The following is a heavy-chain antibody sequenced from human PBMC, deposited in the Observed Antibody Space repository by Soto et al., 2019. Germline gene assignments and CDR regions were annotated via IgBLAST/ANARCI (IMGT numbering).Heavy chain of an antibody. D-gene: IGHD3-9*01. J-gene: IGHJ4*02. Sequence: ASVKASCKASGFTFTSSAVQWVQQARGQRLEWMGWIVVGSGNTNYAQKFQERVTITRDMSTSTAYMELSSLRSEDTAVYYCAAGGYFDWLPDRDYWGQGTLVTVSS. CDR1: GFTFTSSA. V-gene: IGHV1-58*01. CDR3: AAGGYFDWLPDRDY. CDR2: IVVGSGNT.